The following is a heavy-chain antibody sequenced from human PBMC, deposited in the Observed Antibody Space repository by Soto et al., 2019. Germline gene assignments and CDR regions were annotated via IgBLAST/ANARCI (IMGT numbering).Heavy chain of an antibody. Sequence: SSETLSLTCTVSGASIITDNYFWVWIRQSPRRGLELIGSISYSGRTYDNPSLQSRVTISIDASKNQFSLKLTSVTTADTAVYYCVRRRASDYGGNHHPYYFDRWGQGALVTVSS. CDR3: VRRRASDYGGNHHPYYFDR. V-gene: IGHV4-39*01. CDR2: ISYSGRT. CDR1: GASIITDNYF. J-gene: IGHJ4*02. D-gene: IGHD4-17*01.